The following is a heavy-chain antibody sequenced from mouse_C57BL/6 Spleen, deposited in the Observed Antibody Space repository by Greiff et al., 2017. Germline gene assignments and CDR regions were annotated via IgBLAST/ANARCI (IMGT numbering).Heavy chain of an antibody. D-gene: IGHD2-10*02. Sequence: DVKLVEPEGGLVQPGSSMKLSCTASGFTFSDYFMAWVRQVPERGLEWVANINYDGSSTYYLDSLKSRFIISRDNAKNILYLQMSSLKSEDTATYYCARVGPRGYVDYWGQGTTLTVSS. J-gene: IGHJ2*01. CDR3: ARVGPRGYVDY. CDR1: GFTFSDYF. V-gene: IGHV5-16*01. CDR2: INYDGSST.